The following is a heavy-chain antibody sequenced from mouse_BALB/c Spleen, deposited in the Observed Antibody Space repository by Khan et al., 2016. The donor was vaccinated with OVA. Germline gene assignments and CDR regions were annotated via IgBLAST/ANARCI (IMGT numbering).Heavy chain of an antibody. CDR1: GFTFSDYY. D-gene: IGHD2-10*02. V-gene: IGHV5-12*02. CDR3: ARHGYGKGDAMDY. CDR2: ISNGGGRT. J-gene: IGHJ4*01. Sequence: EVELVESGGGLVQPGGSLKLSCATSGFTFSDYYMYWVRQTPEKRLEWVASISNGGGRTYYPDTVKGRFTISRDNAKNTLYLQMSRLKSEDTAMEYCARHGYGKGDAMDYWGQGTSVTVSS.